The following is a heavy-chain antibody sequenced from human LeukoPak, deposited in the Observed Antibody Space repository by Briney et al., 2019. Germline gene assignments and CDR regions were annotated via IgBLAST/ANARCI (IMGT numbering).Heavy chain of an antibody. CDR1: GFTFSNYA. CDR3: AKDRGAYDYVWGSYRSGFDP. D-gene: IGHD3-16*02. V-gene: IGHV3-23*01. J-gene: IGHJ5*02. Sequence: PGGSLRLSCAASGFTFSNYAMSWVRQAPGRGLEWVSAISGSCGSTYYADSVRGRFTISRDNSKNTLFLQLKSLRVEDTAVYYCAKDRGAYDYVWGSYRSGFDPWGQGTLVTVSS. CDR2: ISGSCGST.